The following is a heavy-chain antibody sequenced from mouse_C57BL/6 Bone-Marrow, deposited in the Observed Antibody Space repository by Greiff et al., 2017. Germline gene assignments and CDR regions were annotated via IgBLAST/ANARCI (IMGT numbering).Heavy chain of an antibody. CDR3: ARDDYDPFAY. J-gene: IGHJ3*01. V-gene: IGHV1-18*01. CDR2: INPNNGGT. Sequence: EVQLQESGPELVKPGASVKIPCKASGYTFTDYNMDWVKQSHGKSLEWIGDINPNNGGTIYNQKFKGKATLTVDKSSSTAYMELRSLTSEDTAVYYCARDDYDPFAYWGQGTLVTVSA. D-gene: IGHD2-4*01. CDR1: GYTFTDYN.